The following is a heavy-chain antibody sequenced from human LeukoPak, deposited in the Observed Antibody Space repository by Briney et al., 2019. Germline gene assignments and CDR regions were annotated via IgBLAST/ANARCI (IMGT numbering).Heavy chain of an antibody. CDR3: ASEGYYDSSGYYSVSY. V-gene: IGHV4-4*02. CDR2: IYHSGST. D-gene: IGHD3-22*01. Sequence: PSGTLSLTCAVSGGSISSSNWWSWVRQPPGKGLDWIGEIYHSGSTNYNPSLKSRVTISVDKSKNQFSLKLSSVTAADTAVYYCASEGYYDSSGYYSVSYWGQGTLVTVSS. J-gene: IGHJ4*02. CDR1: GGSISSSNW.